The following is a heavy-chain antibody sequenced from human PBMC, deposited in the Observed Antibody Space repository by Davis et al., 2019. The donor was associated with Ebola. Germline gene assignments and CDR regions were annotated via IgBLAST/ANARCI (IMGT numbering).Heavy chain of an antibody. CDR1: GFTFSSYA. J-gene: IGHJ5*01. V-gene: IGHV3-23*01. CDR3: ARDPLIIGDATTDS. D-gene: IGHD2/OR15-2a*01. Sequence: GESLKISCAASGFTFSSYAMSWVRQAPGKGLEWVSAISGSGGRTYYADSVKGRFTISRDNSKNTLYLQMNSLRADDTAVYYCARDPLIIGDATTDSWGQGTLVTVSS. CDR2: ISGSGGRT.